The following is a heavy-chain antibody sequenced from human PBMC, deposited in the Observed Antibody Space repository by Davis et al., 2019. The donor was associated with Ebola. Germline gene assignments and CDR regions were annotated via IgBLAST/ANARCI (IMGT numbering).Heavy chain of an antibody. Sequence: PSETLSLTCTVSGVSIRSGEYYWSWIRQHPGKGLEWIGHIFYSGATYYSPSLKGRITISVDTSKNPFSLELSSVTAAATAVYYCARGHFYDSRGYFSWGQGTPVTVSS. V-gene: IGHV4-31*03. D-gene: IGHD3-22*01. CDR1: GVSIRSGEYY. CDR2: IFYSGAT. CDR3: ARGHFYDSRGYFS. J-gene: IGHJ5*02.